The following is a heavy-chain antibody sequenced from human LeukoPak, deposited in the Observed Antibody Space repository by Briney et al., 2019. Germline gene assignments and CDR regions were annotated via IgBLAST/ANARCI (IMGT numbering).Heavy chain of an antibody. D-gene: IGHD6-19*01. V-gene: IGHV4-59*01. CDR3: ARGSGWYLY. CDR1: GGSISSYY. CDR2: IYYSGNT. J-gene: IGHJ4*02. Sequence: PSETLSLTCTVSGGSISSYYWSWVRQPPGKGLEWIGYIYYSGNTNYNPSLKSRVTISVETSKNQISLKLSSVTAPDTAVYYCARGSGWYLYWGQGTLVTVSS.